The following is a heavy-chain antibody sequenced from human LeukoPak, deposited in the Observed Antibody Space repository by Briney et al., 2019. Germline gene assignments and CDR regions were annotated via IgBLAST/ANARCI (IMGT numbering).Heavy chain of an antibody. CDR1: GFTFSDYG. V-gene: IGHV3-30*02. CDR3: ATNYGSGSYYNFDY. Sequence: GGSLRLSCAASGFTFSDYGMHWVRQAPGKGLEWVAFLRYDGINKCYSDSVKGRFTISRDTSKNTLYLQMNSLRAEDTAVYYCATNYGSGSYYNFDYWGQGTLVTASS. D-gene: IGHD3-10*01. J-gene: IGHJ4*02. CDR2: LRYDGINK.